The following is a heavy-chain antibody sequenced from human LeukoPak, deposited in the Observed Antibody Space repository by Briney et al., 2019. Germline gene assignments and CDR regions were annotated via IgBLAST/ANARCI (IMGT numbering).Heavy chain of an antibody. CDR2: IYYSGST. Sequence: SETLSLTCTVSGGSISSYYWGWIRQPPGKGLEWIGSIYYSGSTYYNPSLKSRVTILVDTSKNQFSLKLSSVTAADTAVYYCARARGYSYGFTFDYWGQGTLVTVSS. V-gene: IGHV4-39*07. CDR1: GGSISSYY. CDR3: ARARGYSYGFTFDY. D-gene: IGHD5-18*01. J-gene: IGHJ4*02.